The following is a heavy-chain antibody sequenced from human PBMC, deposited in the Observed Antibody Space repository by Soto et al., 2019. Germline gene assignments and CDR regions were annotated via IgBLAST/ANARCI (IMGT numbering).Heavy chain of an antibody. J-gene: IGHJ6*02. CDR2: IIPIFGTA. CDR1: GGTFSSYA. Sequence: ASVKVSCKASGGTFSSYAISWVRQAPGQGLEWMGGIIPIFGTANYAQKFQGRVTITADESTSTAYMELSSLRSEDTAVYYCARVVQWWGDYYDYYGMDVWGQGTTVTVSS. CDR3: ARVVQWWGDYYDYYGMDV. V-gene: IGHV1-69*13. D-gene: IGHD2-15*01.